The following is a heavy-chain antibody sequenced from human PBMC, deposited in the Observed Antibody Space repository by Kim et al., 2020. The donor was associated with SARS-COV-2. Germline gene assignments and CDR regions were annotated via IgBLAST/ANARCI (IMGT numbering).Heavy chain of an antibody. J-gene: IGHJ4*02. V-gene: IGHV3-30*18. CDR1: GFTFSSYG. D-gene: IGHD2-15*01. Sequence: GGSLRLSCAASGFTFSSYGMHWVRQAPGKGLEWVAIISNDGSNKYYADSVKGRFTISRDNSKNTLYLQMNSLRAEDTAVYYCAKERSVVVRYYFDYWGQGSLVTVSS. CDR3: AKERSVVVRYYFDY. CDR2: ISNDGSNK.